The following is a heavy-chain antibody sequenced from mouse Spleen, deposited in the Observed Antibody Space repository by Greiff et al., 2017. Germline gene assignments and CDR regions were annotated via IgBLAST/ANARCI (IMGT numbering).Heavy chain of an antibody. J-gene: IGHJ1*01. Sequence: EVKVVESGGGLVKPGGSLKLSCAASGFTFSSYAMSWVRQTPEKRLEWVATISSGGSYTYYPDSVKGRFTISRDNAKNTLYLQMSSLRSEDTAMYYCARRLITTDWYFDVWGAGTTVTVSS. D-gene: IGHD1-1*01. CDR2: ISSGGSYT. CDR1: GFTFSSYA. CDR3: ARRLITTDWYFDV. V-gene: IGHV5-9-1*01.